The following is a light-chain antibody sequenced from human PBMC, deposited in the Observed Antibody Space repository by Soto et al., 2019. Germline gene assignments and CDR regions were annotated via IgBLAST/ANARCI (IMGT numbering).Light chain of an antibody. CDR1: NTDVGQDKS. Sequence: QSALTHPASVSGSRGQSITISCVGRNTDVGQDKSVSWYQQGPGKAPKLLIFEVTNRPSGVSSRFSGSRSGNTASLTISGLQPDDEGDYFCVSYTDTDTLVFGTGTKVTVL. J-gene: IGLJ1*01. CDR2: EVT. V-gene: IGLV2-14*01. CDR3: VSYTDTDTLV.